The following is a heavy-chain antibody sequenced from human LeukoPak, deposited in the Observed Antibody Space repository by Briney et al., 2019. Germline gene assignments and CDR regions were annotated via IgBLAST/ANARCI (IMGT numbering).Heavy chain of an antibody. CDR2: IIPIFGTA. CDR3: ARWWGGAELATRGYYYYMDV. Sequence: SVKVSCKASVGTFSSYAIGWVRQAPGQGLEWMGGIIPIFGTANYAQKFQGRVTITTDESTSTAYMVLSSLRSEDTAVYYCARWWGGAELATRGYYYYMDVWGKGTTVTVSS. CDR1: VGTFSSYA. V-gene: IGHV1-69*05. D-gene: IGHD1-26*01. J-gene: IGHJ6*03.